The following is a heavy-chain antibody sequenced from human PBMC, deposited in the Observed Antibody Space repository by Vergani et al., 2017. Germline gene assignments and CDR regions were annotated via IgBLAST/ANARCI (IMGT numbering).Heavy chain of an antibody. D-gene: IGHD3-10*01. V-gene: IGHV4-61*01. Sequence: QVQLQESGPGLVKPSETLSLTCTVSGGHVSSGSYYWSWIRQPPGKGLEWIGYIYYSGSTNYNHSLKRRVTISVDTSKNQFSLKLSSVTAADTAVYYCASWEYYYGSGRTPYYYYYMDVWGKGP. CDR1: GGHVSSGSYY. CDR3: ASWEYYYGSGRTPYYYYYMDV. J-gene: IGHJ6*03. CDR2: IYYSGST.